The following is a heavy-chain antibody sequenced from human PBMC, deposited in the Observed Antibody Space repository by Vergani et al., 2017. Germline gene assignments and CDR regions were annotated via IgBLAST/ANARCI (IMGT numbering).Heavy chain of an antibody. J-gene: IGHJ6*03. V-gene: IGHV4-39*01. CDR1: GGSISSSSYY. CDR2: IYYSGST. D-gene: IGHD2-2*02. Sequence: QLQLQESGPGLVKPSETLSLTCTVSGGSISSSSYYWGWIRQPPGKGLEWIGSIYYSGSTYYNPSLKSRVTISVDTSKNQFSLKLSSVTAADTAVYYCARVPAATPLYYYYYMDVWGKGP. CDR3: ARVPAATPLYYYYYMDV.